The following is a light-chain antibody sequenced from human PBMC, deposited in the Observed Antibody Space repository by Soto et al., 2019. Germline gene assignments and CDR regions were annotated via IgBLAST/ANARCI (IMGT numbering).Light chain of an antibody. V-gene: IGKV3-15*01. Sequence: EIVMTQSPATLSVSPGERATLSCRASQSVSSNFAWYQQKPGQAPRLLIYGASTRATGIPARFSGSGSGTEFTLTISSLQSEDFAVYYCQQYNNWPPGTFGQGTKVEI. J-gene: IGKJ1*01. CDR2: GAS. CDR1: QSVSSN. CDR3: QQYNNWPPGT.